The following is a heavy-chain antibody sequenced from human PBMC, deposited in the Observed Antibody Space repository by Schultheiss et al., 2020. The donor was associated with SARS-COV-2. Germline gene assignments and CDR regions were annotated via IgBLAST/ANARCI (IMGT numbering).Heavy chain of an antibody. CDR1: GFTFSSYA. J-gene: IGHJ4*02. V-gene: IGHV3-30*07. CDR2: ISYDGSNK. CDR3: AKASSSITMIVVVPGDY. D-gene: IGHD3-22*01. Sequence: GGSLRLSCAASGFTFSSYAMHWVRQAPGKGLEWVAVISYDGSNKYYADSVKGRFTISRDNSKNTLYLQMNSLRAEDTAVYYCAKASSSITMIVVVPGDYWGQGTLVTVSS.